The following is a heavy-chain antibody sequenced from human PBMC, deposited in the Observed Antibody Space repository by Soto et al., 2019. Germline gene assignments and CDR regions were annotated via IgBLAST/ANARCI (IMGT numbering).Heavy chain of an antibody. Sequence: QLVQSGAEVKKPGASVKISCKASGYTFTSYSIHWVRQSPGQGLEWMAMIHTSPGSTSYAQKFQGRLPTTRDTSMGTVYMELSSLRSEDTAVYYCERNSDFSHVAFCGQGALVNESS. CDR1: GYTFTSYS. CDR3: ERNSDFSHVAF. V-gene: IGHV1-46*01. J-gene: IGHJ4*02. CDR2: IHTSPGST.